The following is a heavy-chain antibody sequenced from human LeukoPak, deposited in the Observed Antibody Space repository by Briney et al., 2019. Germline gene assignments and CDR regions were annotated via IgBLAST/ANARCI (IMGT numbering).Heavy chain of an antibody. CDR2: IWYDGSNK. CDR1: GFTFSSYG. D-gene: IGHD2/OR15-2a*01. J-gene: IGHJ4*02. CDR3: ARDVIGYFDY. Sequence: PGRSLRPSCAASGFTFSSYGMHWVRQAPGKGLEWVAVIWYDGSNKYYADSVKGRFTISRDNSKNTLYLQMNSLRAEDTAVYYCARDVIGYFDYWGQGTLVTVSS. V-gene: IGHV3-33*01.